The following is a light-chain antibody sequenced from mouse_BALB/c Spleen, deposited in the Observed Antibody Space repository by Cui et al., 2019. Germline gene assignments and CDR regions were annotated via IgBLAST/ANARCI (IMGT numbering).Light chain of an antibody. Sequence: QSVVTHESALTTSPGETVTLTCRSSAGAVTTSNYAKWVQEKPEHLFTGLIGGTNNRAPGVPARFSGSLIGDKAALTITGAQTEDEAIYFCALWYSNHWVFGGGTKLTVL. V-gene: IGLV1*01. CDR3: ALWYSNHWV. J-gene: IGLJ1*01. CDR1: AGAVTTSNY. CDR2: GTN.